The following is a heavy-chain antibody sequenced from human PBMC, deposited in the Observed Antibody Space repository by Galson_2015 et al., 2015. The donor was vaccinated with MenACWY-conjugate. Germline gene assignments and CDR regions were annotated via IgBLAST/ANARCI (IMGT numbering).Heavy chain of an antibody. D-gene: IGHD5-18*01. Sequence: PALVKPTQPLTLTCTFSGFSLSTSGLCVSWIRQPPGKALEWLARIDWDDEKDYSTSLKTRLTISKDTSKNQVVLTMTNMDPVDTATYYCARIPFGYSYGRHWYFDLWGRGTLVTVSS. CDR2: IDWDDEK. CDR1: GFSLSTSGLC. J-gene: IGHJ2*01. CDR3: ARIPFGYSYGRHWYFDL. V-gene: IGHV2-70*11.